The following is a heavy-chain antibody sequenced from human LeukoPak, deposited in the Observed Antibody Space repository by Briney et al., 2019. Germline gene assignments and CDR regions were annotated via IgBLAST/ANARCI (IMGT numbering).Heavy chain of an antibody. Sequence: PSETLSLTCAVYGGSFSGYYWSWIRQPPGKGLEWIGEINHSGSTNYNPSLKSRVTISVDTSKNQFSLKLSPVTAADTAVYYCARDPAAAGTYWGQGTLVTVSS. V-gene: IGHV4-34*01. CDR1: GGSFSGYY. CDR2: INHSGST. D-gene: IGHD6-13*01. CDR3: ARDPAAAGTY. J-gene: IGHJ4*02.